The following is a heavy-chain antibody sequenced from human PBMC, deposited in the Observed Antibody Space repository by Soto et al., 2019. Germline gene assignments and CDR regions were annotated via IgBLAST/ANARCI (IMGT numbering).Heavy chain of an antibody. D-gene: IGHD4-17*01. Sequence: PSETLSLTCAVYGGSFSGYYWSWIRQPPGKGLEWIGEINHSGSTNYNPSLKSRVTISVDTSKNQFSLKLSSVTAADTAVYYCASGGQATVTAYYYYGMDVWGQGTTVTVSS. CDR1: GGSFSGYY. CDR2: INHSGST. CDR3: ASGGQATVTAYYYYGMDV. J-gene: IGHJ6*02. V-gene: IGHV4-34*01.